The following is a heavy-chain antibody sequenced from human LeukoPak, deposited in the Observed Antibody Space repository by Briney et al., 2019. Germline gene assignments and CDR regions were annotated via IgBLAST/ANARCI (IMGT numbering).Heavy chain of an antibody. CDR2: IIPILGIA. J-gene: IGHJ5*02. Sequence: ASMKVSCKASGGTFSSYAISWVRQAPGQGLEWMGRIIPILGIANYAQKFQGRVTITADKSTSTAYMELSSLRSEDTAVYYCASVLSGIAVAGSFDPWGQGTLVTVSS. V-gene: IGHV1-69*04. CDR1: GGTFSSYA. D-gene: IGHD6-19*01. CDR3: ASVLSGIAVAGSFDP.